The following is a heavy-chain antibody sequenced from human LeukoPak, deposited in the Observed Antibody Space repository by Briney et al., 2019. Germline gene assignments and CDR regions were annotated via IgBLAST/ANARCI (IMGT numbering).Heavy chain of an antibody. V-gene: IGHV3-66*01. J-gene: IGHJ6*02. CDR3: AIAAHYYYYGMDV. Sequence: PGGSLRLSCAASGFTVSSNYMSWVRQAPGKGLEWVSVIYSGGSAYYADSVKGRFTISRDNSKNTLYLQMNSLRAEDTAVYYCAIAAHYYYYGMDVWGQGTTVTVSS. CDR1: GFTVSSNY. D-gene: IGHD6-6*01. CDR2: IYSGGSA.